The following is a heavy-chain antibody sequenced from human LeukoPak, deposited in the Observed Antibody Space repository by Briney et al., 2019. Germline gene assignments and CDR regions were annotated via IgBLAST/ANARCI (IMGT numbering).Heavy chain of an antibody. V-gene: IGHV1-8*01. D-gene: IGHD3-16*01. CDR3: VRGGGVWTREIDY. Sequence: ASVKVSCKASGYTFTNYEINWVRQGTGQGLEWLGWMNPSSGNTGYAQKFQGRVTMTRDTSISTAYMELSSLRSEDTAVYYCVRGGGVWTREIDYWGQGTLVTVSS. CDR2: MNPSSGNT. J-gene: IGHJ4*02. CDR1: GYTFTNYE.